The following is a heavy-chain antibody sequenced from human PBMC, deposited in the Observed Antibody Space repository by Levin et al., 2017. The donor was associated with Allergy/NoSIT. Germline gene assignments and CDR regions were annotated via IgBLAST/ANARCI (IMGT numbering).Heavy chain of an antibody. D-gene: IGHD3-10*01. V-gene: IGHV3-9*01. CDR2: INWNGGSI. CDR3: TRDIGESYRYYGMDV. CDR1: GFTFNDHA. J-gene: IGHJ6*01. Sequence: GGSLRLSCAASGFTFNDHAMHWVRQLPGKGLEWVAGINWNGGSIGYADSVKGRFTISRDNAKNSLYLQMSSLRPGDTAFYYCTRDIGESYRYYGMDVWGQGTTVTVSS.